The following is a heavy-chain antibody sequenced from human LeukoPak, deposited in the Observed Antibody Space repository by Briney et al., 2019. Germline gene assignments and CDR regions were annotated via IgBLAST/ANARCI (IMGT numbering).Heavy chain of an antibody. J-gene: IGHJ4*02. Sequence: SETLSLTCTVSGGSVSSGSYYWSWIRQPPGKGLEWIGYISYSGSTNYNPSLKSRVTISVDTSKNQFSLKLSSVTAADTAVYYCARHVGQEYYYDSSGYSCFDYWGQGTLVTVSS. CDR1: GGSVSSGSYY. CDR3: ARHVGQEYYYDSSGYSCFDY. V-gene: IGHV4-61*01. D-gene: IGHD3-22*01. CDR2: ISYSGST.